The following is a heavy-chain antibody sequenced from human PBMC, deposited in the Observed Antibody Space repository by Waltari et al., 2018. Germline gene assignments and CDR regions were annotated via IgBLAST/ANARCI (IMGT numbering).Heavy chain of an antibody. J-gene: IGHJ5*02. CDR2: VNPTSGDT. CDR1: GYTLTSYY. Sequence: QVQLVQSGAEVKKPGASVKVSCKASGYTLTSYYMHWVRQAPGQGLEWMGRVNPTSGDTNYARKFQDRVTMTRDTSGNTAYMVVGRLTSDDTAVYFCARGRNDLSAFFDPWGQGTLVAVSS. CDR3: ARGRNDLSAFFDP. D-gene: IGHD2-21*02. V-gene: IGHV1-2*06.